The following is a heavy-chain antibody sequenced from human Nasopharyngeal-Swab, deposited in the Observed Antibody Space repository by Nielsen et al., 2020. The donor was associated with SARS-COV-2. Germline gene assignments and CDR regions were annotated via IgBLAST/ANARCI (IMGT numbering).Heavy chain of an antibody. V-gene: IGHV3-21*01. CDR1: GFTFSSYS. CDR3: ARTSDVGGGSNGYPDY. Sequence: GESLKISCAASGFTFSSYSMNWVRQAPGTGLEWVSSISSSSSYIYYADSVKGRFTISRDNAKNSLYLQMNSLRAEDTAVYYCARTSDVGGGSNGYPDYWGQGTLVTVSS. J-gene: IGHJ4*02. CDR2: ISSSSSYI. D-gene: IGHD3-22*01.